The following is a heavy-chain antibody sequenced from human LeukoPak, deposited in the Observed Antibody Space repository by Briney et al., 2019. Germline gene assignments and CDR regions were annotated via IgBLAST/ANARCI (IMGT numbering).Heavy chain of an antibody. CDR3: ARVAQWLQLTYYFDY. J-gene: IGHJ4*02. CDR2: IIPIFGTA. D-gene: IGHD5-24*01. Sequence: ASVKVSCKASGGTFSSYAISWVRQAPGQGLEWMGGIIPIFGTANYAQKFQGRVTITADESTSTAYMELSSLRSEDTAVYYCARVAQWLQLTYYFDYWGQGTLVTVSS. CDR1: GGTFSSYA. V-gene: IGHV1-69*01.